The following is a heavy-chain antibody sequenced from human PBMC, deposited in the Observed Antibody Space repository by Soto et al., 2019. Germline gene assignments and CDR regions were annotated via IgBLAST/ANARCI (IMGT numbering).Heavy chain of an antibody. CDR2: IYHGVTT. Sequence: RPSETLSLTCDVSGYSISSGYYWGWIRQPPGKGLEWIGNIYHGVTTYHNPSLKSRVTISVDTPKNQFSLKLSSVTAADTAVYYCARDGGRYSGIDYWGHGPLVTVSS. J-gene: IGHJ4*01. V-gene: IGHV4-38-2*02. CDR1: GYSISSGYY. CDR3: ARDGGRYSGIDY. D-gene: IGHD1-26*01.